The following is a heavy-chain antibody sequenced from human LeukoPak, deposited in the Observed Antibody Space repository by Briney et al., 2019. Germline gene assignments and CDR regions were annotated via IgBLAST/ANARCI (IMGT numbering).Heavy chain of an antibody. D-gene: IGHD3-3*01. CDR2: INPDSGDT. CDR1: GYTLTDYY. Sequence: ASLKVSCKASGYTLTDYYMNWVRQAPGQGLEWMGWINPDSGDTNYAQKFQGRVTMTRDTSISTAYMELSRLKSDDTAVYYCSIYEVWGQGTMVTISS. J-gene: IGHJ3*01. V-gene: IGHV1-2*02. CDR3: SIYEV.